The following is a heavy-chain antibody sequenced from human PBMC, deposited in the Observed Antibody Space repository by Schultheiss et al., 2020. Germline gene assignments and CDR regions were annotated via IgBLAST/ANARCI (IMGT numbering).Heavy chain of an antibody. CDR2: IYYSGST. J-gene: IGHJ6*02. CDR1: GGSISSGGYY. D-gene: IGHD2-2*03. Sequence: SETLSLTCTVSGGSISSGGYYWSWIRQHPGKGLEWIGYIYYSGSTYYNPSLKSRVTISVDTSKNQFSLKLSSVTAADTAVYYCARDPSGYCSSTSQPPAVCYYYGMDVWGQGTTVTVSS. CDR3: ARDPSGYCSSTSQPPAVCYYYGMDV. V-gene: IGHV4-31*03.